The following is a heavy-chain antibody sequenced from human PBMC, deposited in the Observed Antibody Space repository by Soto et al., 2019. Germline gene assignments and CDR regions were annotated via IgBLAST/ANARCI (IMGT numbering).Heavy chain of an antibody. D-gene: IGHD3-10*01. Sequence: QVQLQESGPGLVKPSQTLSLTCAVSGGSIKSADYYCNWIRQHPGEGLEWIGYNQYTGNPFYNPSPKSRVTISVDTSKDQFSLKLTSVTAADTAVYCCATGDLTAGELFFASWGQGTLVTVSS. CDR1: GGSIKSADYY. CDR2: NQYTGNP. J-gene: IGHJ4*02. V-gene: IGHV4-31*11. CDR3: ATGDLTAGELFFAS.